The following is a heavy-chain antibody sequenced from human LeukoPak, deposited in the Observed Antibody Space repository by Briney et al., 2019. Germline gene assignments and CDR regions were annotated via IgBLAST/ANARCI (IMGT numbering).Heavy chain of an antibody. CDR1: GFTFSSCG. CDR3: AKDIEAGYSSSWTIEY. V-gene: IGHV3-30*18. D-gene: IGHD6-13*01. J-gene: IGHJ4*02. CDR2: ISYDGRNK. Sequence: GRSLRLSCVASGFTFSSCGMHWVRQAPGKGLEWVALISYDGRNKYYVDSVKGRFTISRDNSKNTLYLQMNSLRAEDTAVYYSAKDIEAGYSSSWTIEYWGQGTLVTVSS.